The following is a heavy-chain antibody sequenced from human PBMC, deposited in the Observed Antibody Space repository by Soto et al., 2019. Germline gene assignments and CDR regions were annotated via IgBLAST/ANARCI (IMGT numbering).Heavy chain of an antibody. CDR2: IIPIFGTA. J-gene: IGHJ6*02. D-gene: IGHD5-18*01. CDR1: GGTFSSYA. CDR3: ASRDGYSYGYYYYYGMDV. Sequence: SVKVSCKASGGTFSSYAISWVRQAPGQGLEWMGGIIPIFGTANYAQKFQGRVTITADESTSTAYMELSSLRSEDTAVYYCASRDGYSYGYYYYYGMDVWGQGTTVTVSS. V-gene: IGHV1-69*13.